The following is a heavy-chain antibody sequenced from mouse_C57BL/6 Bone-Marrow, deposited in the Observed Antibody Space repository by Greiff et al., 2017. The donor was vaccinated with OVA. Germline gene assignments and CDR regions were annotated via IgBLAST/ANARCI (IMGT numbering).Heavy chain of an antibody. CDR2: IHPNSGST. J-gene: IGHJ2*01. Sequence: MQLQQPGAELVKPGASVKLSCKASGYTFTSYWMHWVKQRPGQGLEWIGMIHPNSGSTNYNEKFKSKATLTVDKSSSTAYMQLSSLTSEDSAVYYCARPSFTTVVDYWGQGTTLTVSS. D-gene: IGHD1-1*01. V-gene: IGHV1-64*01. CDR1: GYTFTSYW. CDR3: ARPSFTTVVDY.